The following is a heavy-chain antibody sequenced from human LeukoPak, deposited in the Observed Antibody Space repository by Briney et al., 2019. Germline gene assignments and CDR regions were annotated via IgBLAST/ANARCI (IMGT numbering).Heavy chain of an antibody. D-gene: IGHD5-18*01. CDR1: GFTFSSYA. CDR2: IYSGGTT. J-gene: IGHJ4*02. CDR3: ARVDTVMAYYFDL. Sequence: GGSLRLSCAASGFTFSSYAMSWVRQAPGKGLEWVSTIYSGGTTYYADSVMGRFTISGHNSRNTLYLQMNSLRAEDTAVYYCARVDTVMAYYFDLWGQGTLVTVSS. V-gene: IGHV3-53*04.